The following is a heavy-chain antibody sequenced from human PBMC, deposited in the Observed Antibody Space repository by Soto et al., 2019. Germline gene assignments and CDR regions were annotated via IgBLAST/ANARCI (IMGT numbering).Heavy chain of an antibody. V-gene: IGHV1-2*02. CDR1: GYTFTGYY. CDR3: AREGPLEYYDFWSGYYSLGYGMDV. J-gene: IGHJ6*02. Sequence: GASVKVSCKASGYTFTGYYMHWVRQAPGQGLEWMGWINPNSGGTNYAQKFQGRVTMTRDTSISTAHMELSRLRSDDTAVYYCAREGPLEYYDFWSGYYSLGYGMDVWGQGTTVTVSS. CDR2: INPNSGGT. D-gene: IGHD3-3*01.